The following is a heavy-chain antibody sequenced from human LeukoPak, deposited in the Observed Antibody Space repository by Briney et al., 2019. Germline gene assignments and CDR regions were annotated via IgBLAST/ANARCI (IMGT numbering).Heavy chain of an antibody. Sequence: PGGSLRLSCSASGFSLSDYGMSWVRQAPGKGLEWISYITMDSVRFYADSVKGRFTISRDNDKNSVYLQMNSLRDDDTAVYYCARDRGYYGSGSFDYWGQGTLVTVSS. D-gene: IGHD3-10*01. CDR2: ITMDSVR. J-gene: IGHJ4*02. CDR3: ARDRGYYGSGSFDY. CDR1: GFSLSDYG. V-gene: IGHV3-48*02.